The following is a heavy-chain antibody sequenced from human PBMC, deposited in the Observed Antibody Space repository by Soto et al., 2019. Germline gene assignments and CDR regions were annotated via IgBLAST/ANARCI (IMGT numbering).Heavy chain of an antibody. D-gene: IGHD3-3*01. CDR1: AFTFSSYA. J-gene: IGHJ4*02. CDR2: ISGSGENT. CDR3: AKLGPFGVVISYFDD. Sequence: EVQLLESGGGLVQPGGSLRLSCAASAFTFSSYAMSWVRQAPGKGLEWVSSISGSGENTYYADSVKGRFTISRENSKNKLDMQMNSLRAEDTAVYYCAKLGPFGVVISYFDDWGQGHLVTVSS. V-gene: IGHV3-23*01.